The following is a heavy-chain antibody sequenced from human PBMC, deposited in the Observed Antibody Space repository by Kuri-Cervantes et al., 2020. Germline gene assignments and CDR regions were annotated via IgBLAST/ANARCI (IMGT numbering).Heavy chain of an antibody. Sequence: GGSLRLSCAASGFTFSSYDMHWVRQATGKGLEWVSATGTAGDTYYPGSVKGRFTISRENAKNSLYLQMNSLRAEDTAVYYCARVKEWFGAILAFDIWGQGTMVTVSS. CDR1: GFTFSSYD. CDR2: TGTAGDT. J-gene: IGHJ3*02. D-gene: IGHD3-10*01. V-gene: IGHV3-13*01. CDR3: ARVKEWFGAILAFDI.